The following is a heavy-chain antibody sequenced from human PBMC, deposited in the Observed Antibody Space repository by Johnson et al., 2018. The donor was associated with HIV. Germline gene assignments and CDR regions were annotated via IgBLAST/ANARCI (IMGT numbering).Heavy chain of an antibody. Sequence: VQLVESGGGLVQPGGSLRLSCAASGFTFSSYWMSWVRQAPGKGLEWVSDINWNGGRTGYADSVKGRFTISRDKAKNSLYLQMKSLRAEDTALYQCARVIMTVVGGDAFDIWGQGTMVTVSS. CDR3: ARVIMTVVGGDAFDI. CDR1: GFTFSSYW. CDR2: INWNGGRT. J-gene: IGHJ3*02. D-gene: IGHD2-15*01. V-gene: IGHV3-20*01.